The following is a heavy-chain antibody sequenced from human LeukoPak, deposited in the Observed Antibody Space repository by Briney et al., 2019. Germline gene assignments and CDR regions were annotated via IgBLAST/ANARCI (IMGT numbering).Heavy chain of an antibody. J-gene: IGHJ4*02. V-gene: IGHV3-53*01. CDR2: IYSGSST. Sequence: GGSLRLSCAASGFTVSSNYMSWVRQAPGKGLEWVSVIYSGSSTYYADSVKGRFTISRDNSKNTLYLQMNSLRAEDTAVYYCARSEWELSFDYWGQGTLVTVSS. CDR1: GFTVSSNY. CDR3: ARSEWELSFDY. D-gene: IGHD1-26*01.